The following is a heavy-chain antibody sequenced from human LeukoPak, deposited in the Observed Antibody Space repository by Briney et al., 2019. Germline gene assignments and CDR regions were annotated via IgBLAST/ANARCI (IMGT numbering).Heavy chain of an antibody. D-gene: IGHD3-22*01. CDR1: GFTFSSYG. Sequence: PGRSLRLSCAASGFTFSSYGMHWVRQAPGKGLEWVAVISYDGSSKYYADSVKGRFTISRDNSKNTLYLQMNSLRAEDTAVYYCAKIHRNYASSGYHSFDYWGQGTLVTVSS. CDR2: ISYDGSSK. CDR3: AKIHRNYASSGYHSFDY. V-gene: IGHV3-30*18. J-gene: IGHJ4*02.